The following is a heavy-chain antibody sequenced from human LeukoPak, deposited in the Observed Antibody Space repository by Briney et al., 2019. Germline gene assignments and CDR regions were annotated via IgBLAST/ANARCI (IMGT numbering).Heavy chain of an antibody. CDR1: GFTFSNYA. V-gene: IGHV3-64D*09. J-gene: IGHJ4*02. Sequence: PSGGSLRLSCSASGFTFSNYAMHWVRQAPGKGLEYVSGITTIGGHTDYADSVKGRFTISRDNSKNTLYLQMTSLRPEDTAVYYCVTGLYYDSSGYFPYWDQGTLVTVSS. D-gene: IGHD3-22*01. CDR2: ITTIGGHT. CDR3: VTGLYYDSSGYFPY.